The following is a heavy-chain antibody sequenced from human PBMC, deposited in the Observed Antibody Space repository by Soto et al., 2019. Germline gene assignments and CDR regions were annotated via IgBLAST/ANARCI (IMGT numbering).Heavy chain of an antibody. Sequence: SETLSLTCTVSGGSISSYYWSWIRQPPGKGLEWIGYIYYSGSTGCNPSLKSRVTISVDTSKNQFSLKLSSVTAEDTALYYCAKDRPRRTSGYFFDYWGQGTPVTVSS. D-gene: IGHD1-1*01. CDR3: AKDRPRRTSGYFFDY. J-gene: IGHJ4*02. V-gene: IGHV4-59*12. CDR2: IYYSGST. CDR1: GGSISSYY.